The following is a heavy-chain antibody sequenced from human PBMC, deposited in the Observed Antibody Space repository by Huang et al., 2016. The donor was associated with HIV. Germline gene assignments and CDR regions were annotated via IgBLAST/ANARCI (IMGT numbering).Heavy chain of an antibody. CDR3: ATVDYYDTSGPQRGYFDN. D-gene: IGHD3-22*01. CDR2: IIPTLGTA. CDR1: GGSFRNFA. Sequence: QVQLVQSGAEVKKPGSSVKVSCKASGGSFRNFAIGWVRQAPGQGLEWMGGIIPTLGTANYAQKFQGRVTSIADEAKSTAYMELSSLRSEDTAVYYCATVDYYDTSGPQRGYFDNWGQGTLVTVSS. V-gene: IGHV1-69*01. J-gene: IGHJ4*02.